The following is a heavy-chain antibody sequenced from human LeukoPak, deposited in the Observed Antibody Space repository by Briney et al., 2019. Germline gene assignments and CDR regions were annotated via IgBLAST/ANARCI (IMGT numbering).Heavy chain of an antibody. Sequence: PGGSLRLSCEASGFTFSSYSMNWVRQAPGKGLEWVSSISSSSSYIYYADSVKGRFTISRDNAKNSLYLQMNSLRAEDTAVYYCARGDYDILTGYYMTDFDYWGQGTLVTVSS. CDR2: ISSSSSYI. CDR3: ARGDYDILTGYYMTDFDY. V-gene: IGHV3-21*01. D-gene: IGHD3-9*01. J-gene: IGHJ4*02. CDR1: GFTFSSYS.